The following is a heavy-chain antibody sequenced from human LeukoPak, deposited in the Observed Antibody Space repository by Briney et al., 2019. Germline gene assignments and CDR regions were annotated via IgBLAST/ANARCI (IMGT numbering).Heavy chain of an antibody. CDR1: GGSISSSSYY. V-gene: IGHV4-61*01. CDR2: IYYSGST. J-gene: IGHJ3*02. D-gene: IGHD3-3*01. Sequence: SETLSLTCTVSGGSISSSSYYWSWIRQPPGKGLEWIGYIYYSGSTNYNPSLKSRVTISVDTSKNQFSLKLSSVTAADTAVYYCARGGSAIFGVVTPRGAFDIWGQGTMVTVSS. CDR3: ARGGSAIFGVVTPRGAFDI.